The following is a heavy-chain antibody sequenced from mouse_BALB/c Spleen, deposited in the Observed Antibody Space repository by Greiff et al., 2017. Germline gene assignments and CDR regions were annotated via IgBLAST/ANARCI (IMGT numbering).Heavy chain of an antibody. CDR3: ARRGDYDPYAMDY. Sequence: EVQLVESGPGLVKPSQSLSLTCTVTGYSITSDYAWNWIRQFPGNKLEWMGYISYSGSTSYNPSLKSRISITRDTSKNQFFLQLNSVTTEDTATYYCARRGDYDPYAMDYWGQGTSVTVSS. J-gene: IGHJ4*01. D-gene: IGHD2-4*01. V-gene: IGHV3-2*02. CDR1: GYSITSDYA. CDR2: ISYSGST.